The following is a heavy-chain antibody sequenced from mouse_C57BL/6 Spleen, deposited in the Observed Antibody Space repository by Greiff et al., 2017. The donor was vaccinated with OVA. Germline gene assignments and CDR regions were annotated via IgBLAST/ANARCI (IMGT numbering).Heavy chain of an antibody. CDR1: GYTFTSYD. Sequence: QVQLQQSGPELVKPGASVKLSCKASGYTFTSYDINWVKQRPGQGLEWIGWIYPRDGSTKYNEKFKGKATLTVDTSSSTACMELHSLTSEDAAVYFCAGRRDYAWFAYWGQGTLVTVSA. D-gene: IGHD2-4*01. V-gene: IGHV1-85*01. CDR2: IYPRDGST. CDR3: AGRRDYAWFAY. J-gene: IGHJ3*01.